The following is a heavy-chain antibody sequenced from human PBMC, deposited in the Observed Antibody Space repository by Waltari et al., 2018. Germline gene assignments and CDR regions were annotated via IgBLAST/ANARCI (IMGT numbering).Heavy chain of an antibody. CDR1: GFTFSSYW. V-gene: IGHV3-7*03. Sequence: EVQLVESGGGLVQPGGSLRLSCAASGFTFSSYWMSWVRQAPGKGLAWGANIKQDGSEKYYVDSVKGRFTISRDNAKNSLYLQMNSLRAEDTAVYYCARDKSLGGWYPWESDYYYGMDVWGQGTTVTVSS. CDR2: IKQDGSEK. J-gene: IGHJ6*02. CDR3: ARDKSLGGWYPWESDYYYGMDV. D-gene: IGHD6-19*01.